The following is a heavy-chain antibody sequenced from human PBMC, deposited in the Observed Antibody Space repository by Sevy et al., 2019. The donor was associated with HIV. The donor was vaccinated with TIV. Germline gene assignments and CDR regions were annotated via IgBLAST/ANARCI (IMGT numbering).Heavy chain of an antibody. V-gene: IGHV3-48*01. CDR1: GFTYS. D-gene: IGHD5-12*01. J-gene: IGHJ4*02. CDR3: ASQRGGYERLYYFDS. Sequence: GGSLRLSCVASGFTYSMNWVRQAPGKGMEWVSYISDSSATIHYADSVMGRFTISRDNAKNSLYLQMNTLRAEDTAVYYCASQRGGYERLYYFDSWGQGTLVTVSS. CDR2: ISDSSATI.